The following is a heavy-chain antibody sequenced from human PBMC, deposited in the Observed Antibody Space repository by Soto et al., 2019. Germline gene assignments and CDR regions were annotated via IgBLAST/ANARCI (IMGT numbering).Heavy chain of an antibody. Sequence: PGGSLRLSCAASGFTFSNAWMNWVRQAPGKGLEWVGRIKSKTDGGTTDYAAPVKGRFTISREDSKNTQYLQMNSLKTEDTAVYYCTTLSITIFGVVLMDVWGQGTTVTVSS. CDR3: TTLSITIFGVVLMDV. CDR1: GFTFSNAW. CDR2: IKSKTDGGTT. J-gene: IGHJ6*02. D-gene: IGHD3-3*01. V-gene: IGHV3-15*07.